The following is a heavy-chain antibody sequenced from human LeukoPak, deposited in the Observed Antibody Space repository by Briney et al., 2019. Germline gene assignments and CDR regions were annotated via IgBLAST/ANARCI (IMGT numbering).Heavy chain of an antibody. V-gene: IGHV3-23*01. Sequence: GGSLRLSCAASGFTFSTYTMYWVRHPPGKRLEWVSIIGSSGGGIHYADSVKGRFAISRDNSKNTLYLQMNSLRAEDTAVYYCASFIAAHWFDPWGQGTLVTVSS. CDR1: GFTFSTYT. D-gene: IGHD6-6*01. J-gene: IGHJ5*02. CDR2: IGSSGGGI. CDR3: ASFIAAHWFDP.